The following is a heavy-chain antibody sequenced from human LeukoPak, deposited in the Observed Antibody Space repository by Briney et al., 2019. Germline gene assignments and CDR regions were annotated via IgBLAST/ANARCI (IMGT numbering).Heavy chain of an antibody. CDR2: MYTGGAT. CDR3: AKAPVTSCRGAYCYPFDS. CDR1: GFTVSSNH. V-gene: IGHV3-53*01. D-gene: IGHD2-21*01. J-gene: IGHJ4*02. Sequence: PGGSLRLSCAASGFTVSSNHMSWVRQAPGKGLEWVSVMYTGGATYYADSVRGRFTISRDNSKNTLYLHMKSLRAEDAAVYYCAKAPVTSCRGAYCYPFDSWGQGTVVTVSS.